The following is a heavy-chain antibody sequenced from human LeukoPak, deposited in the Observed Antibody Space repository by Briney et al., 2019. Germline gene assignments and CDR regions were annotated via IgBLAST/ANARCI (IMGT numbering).Heavy chain of an antibody. Sequence: SETLSLTCTVSGGSISSYYWSWIRQPAGKGLEWIRRIYTSGSTNYNPSLKSRVTMSVDTSKNQFSLKLSSVTAADTAVYYCARDRSVVVTAPHNWFDPWGQGTLVTVFS. V-gene: IGHV4-4*07. CDR2: IYTSGST. J-gene: IGHJ5*02. CDR3: ARDRSVVVTAPHNWFDP. D-gene: IGHD2-21*02. CDR1: GGSISSYY.